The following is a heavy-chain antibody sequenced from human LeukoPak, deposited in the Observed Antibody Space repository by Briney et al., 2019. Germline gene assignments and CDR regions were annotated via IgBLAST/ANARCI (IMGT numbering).Heavy chain of an antibody. D-gene: IGHD1-26*01. Sequence: PSETLSLTCTVSGDSISSGSHFWFWIRQPAGKGLEWIGRNTTGSTNYSPSLKSRVTISVDTSKNQFSLKLSSVTAADTAVYYCARDLDPYSGSYFDYWGQGTLVTVSS. CDR2: NTTGST. V-gene: IGHV4-61*02. CDR3: ARDLDPYSGSYFDY. CDR1: GDSISSGSHF. J-gene: IGHJ4*02.